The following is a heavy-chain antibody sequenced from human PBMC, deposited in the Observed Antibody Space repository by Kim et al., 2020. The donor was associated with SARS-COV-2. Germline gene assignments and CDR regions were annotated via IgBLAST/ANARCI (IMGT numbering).Heavy chain of an antibody. V-gene: IGHV4-4*02. J-gene: IGHJ4*02. Sequence: SETLSLTCAVSGGSISSSNWWSWVRQPPGKGLEWIGEIYHSGSTNYNPSLKSRVTISVDKSKNQFSLKLSSVTAADTAVYYCARSAGIVGATRSPNFDYWGQGTLVTVSS. D-gene: IGHD1-26*01. CDR3: ARSAGIVGATRSPNFDY. CDR1: GGSISSSNW. CDR2: IYHSGST.